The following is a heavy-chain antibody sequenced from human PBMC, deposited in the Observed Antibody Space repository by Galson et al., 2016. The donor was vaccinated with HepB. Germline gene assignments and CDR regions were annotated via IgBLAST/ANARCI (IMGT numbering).Heavy chain of an antibody. Sequence: SVKVSCKASGYTSTSYYIHWVRQAPGQGLEWMGIINPSGGSTSYAQKFQGRIAMTRDTSTSTVYMELSSLRSEDSAVYYCAREGSVTSFFDSWGQGAVVTVSS. D-gene: IGHD2-2*01. CDR1: GYTSTSYY. J-gene: IGHJ4*02. V-gene: IGHV1-46*01. CDR3: AREGSVTSFFDS. CDR2: INPSGGST.